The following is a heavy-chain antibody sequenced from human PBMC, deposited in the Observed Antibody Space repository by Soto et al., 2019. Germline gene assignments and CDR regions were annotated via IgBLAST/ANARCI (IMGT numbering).Heavy chain of an antibody. J-gene: IGHJ4*02. Sequence: QVQLQESGPGLVKPSGTLSLTCAVSGGSISSSNWWSWVRQPPGKGLEWIGEIYHSGSTNYNPSLKSRVTISVDKSKNQFSLKLSSVTAADTAVYYCARSTNTAPGGGSSRYYYDSSGYYPFDYWGQGTLVTVSS. V-gene: IGHV4-4*02. CDR3: ARSTNTAPGGGSSRYYYDSSGYYPFDY. CDR2: IYHSGST. D-gene: IGHD3-22*01. CDR1: GGSISSSNW.